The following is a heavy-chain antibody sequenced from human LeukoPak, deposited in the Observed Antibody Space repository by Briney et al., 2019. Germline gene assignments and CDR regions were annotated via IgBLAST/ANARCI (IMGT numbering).Heavy chain of an antibody. CDR1: GGSFSGYY. CDR3: ARGPPRIAAAGVWYRY. J-gene: IGHJ4*02. CDR2: INHSGST. Sequence: PSETLSLTCAVYGGSFSGYYWSWIRQPPGKGLEWIGEINHSGSTNYNPSLKSRVTISVDTSKNQFSLKLSSVTAADTAVYYCARGPPRIAAAGVWYRYWGQGTLVTVSS. V-gene: IGHV4-34*01. D-gene: IGHD6-13*01.